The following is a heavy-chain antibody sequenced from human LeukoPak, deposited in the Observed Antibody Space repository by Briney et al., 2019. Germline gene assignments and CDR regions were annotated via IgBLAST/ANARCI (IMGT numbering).Heavy chain of an antibody. CDR3: ARGGDGYNSLAVDY. V-gene: IGHV4-30-2*01. D-gene: IGHD5-24*01. CDR2: IYHSGST. J-gene: IGHJ4*02. CDR1: GGSISSGGYS. Sequence: SETLSLTCAVSGGSISSGGYSWSWIRQPPGKGLEWIGYIYHSGSTYYNPSLKSRVTISVDRSKNQFSLKLSSVTAADTAVYYCARGGDGYNSLAVDYWGQGTLVTVPS.